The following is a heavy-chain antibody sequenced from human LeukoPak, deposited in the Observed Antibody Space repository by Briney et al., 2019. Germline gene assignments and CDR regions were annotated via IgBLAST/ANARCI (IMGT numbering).Heavy chain of an antibody. Sequence: SETLSLTCAVYGGSFSGYYWSWIRQPPGKGLEWIGEINHSGSTNYNPSLKSRVTISVDTSKNQFSLKLSSVTAEDTAVYYCARVSLCNSTSCYFDYWGQGTLVTVSS. CDR1: GGSFSGYY. CDR2: INHSGST. J-gene: IGHJ4*02. D-gene: IGHD2-2*01. CDR3: ARVSLCNSTSCYFDY. V-gene: IGHV4-34*01.